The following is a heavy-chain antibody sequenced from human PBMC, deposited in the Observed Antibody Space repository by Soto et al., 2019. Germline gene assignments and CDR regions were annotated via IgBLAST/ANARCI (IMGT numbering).Heavy chain of an antibody. CDR2: IKSKTDGGTT. Sequence: EVQLVESGGGLVQPGGSLRLSCAASGFTFSNAWMSWVRQAPGKGLEWVGRIKSKTDGGTTDYAAPVKGRFTISRDDSKNTLYLQMNSLKTEDTAVYYCTTDHRGLYYCGMDVWGQGTTVTVSS. CDR3: TTDHRGLYYCGMDV. J-gene: IGHJ6*02. V-gene: IGHV3-15*01. CDR1: GFTFSNAW.